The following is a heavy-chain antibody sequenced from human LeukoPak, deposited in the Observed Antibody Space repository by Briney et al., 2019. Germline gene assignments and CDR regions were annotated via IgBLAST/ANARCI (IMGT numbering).Heavy chain of an antibody. J-gene: IGHJ4*02. CDR2: IYYSGST. Sequence: SGTLSLTCTVSGGSISSGDYYWSWIRQPPGKGLEWIGYIYYSGSTYYNPSLRSRVTISVDTSKNQFSLKLSSVTAADTAVYYCARYCSGGEGFDYWGQGTLVTVPS. CDR1: GGSISSGDYY. D-gene: IGHD2-15*01. V-gene: IGHV4-30-4*01. CDR3: ARYCSGGEGFDY.